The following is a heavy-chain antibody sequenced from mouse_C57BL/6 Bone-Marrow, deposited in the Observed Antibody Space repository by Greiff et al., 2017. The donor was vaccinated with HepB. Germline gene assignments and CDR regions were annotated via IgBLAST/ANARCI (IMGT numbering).Heavy chain of an antibody. Sequence: QVTLKESGPGILQPSQTLSLTCSFSGFSLSTFGMGVGWIRQPSGKGLEWLAHIWWDDDKYYNPALKSRLTISKDTSKNQVCLKIANVDTADTATYYCTRIYYYGSSPDYYAMDYWGQGTSVTVSS. V-gene: IGHV8-8*01. D-gene: IGHD1-1*01. J-gene: IGHJ4*01. CDR2: IWWDDDK. CDR3: TRIYYYGSSPDYYAMDY. CDR1: GFSLSTFGMG.